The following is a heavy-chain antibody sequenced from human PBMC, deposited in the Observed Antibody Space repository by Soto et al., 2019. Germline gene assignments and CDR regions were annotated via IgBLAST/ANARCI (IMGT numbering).Heavy chain of an antibody. CDR1: GFTLSGYY. CDR3: VSDGVGATMYYFHY. CDR2: ISSSSSYT. V-gene: IGHV3-11*06. Sequence: GRSMRRSCAAAGFTLSGYYMSWIRQAPGKGLEWVSYISSSSSYTNYAYSVKGRFTISRDNAKNSLYLQMNSLRAEDTAAYYCVSDGVGATMYYFHYWGQGT. J-gene: IGHJ4*02. D-gene: IGHD1-26*01.